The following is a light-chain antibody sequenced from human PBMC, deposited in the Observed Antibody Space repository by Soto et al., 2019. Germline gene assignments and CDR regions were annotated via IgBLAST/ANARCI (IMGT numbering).Light chain of an antibody. Sequence: EIVLPQSPGTLSLSPGERATLSCRASQSVTNNYLAWYQQKPGQAHRLLIYGASLRVTGIPDRFSGSGSGTDFTLTISGLEPEDFAVYYWQLYGSSPPFTFGPGTKVDIK. J-gene: IGKJ3*01. V-gene: IGKV3-20*01. CDR3: QLYGSSPPFT. CDR1: QSVTNNY. CDR2: GAS.